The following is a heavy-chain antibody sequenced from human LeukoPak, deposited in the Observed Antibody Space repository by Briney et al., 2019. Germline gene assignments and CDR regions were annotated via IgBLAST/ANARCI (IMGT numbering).Heavy chain of an antibody. V-gene: IGHV4-39*01. CDR1: GGSISSSAYY. CDR2: IYYSGST. Sequence: SETLSLTCTVSGGSISSSAYYWGWIRQPPGKGLEWIGNIYYSGSTYYNPSLKSRVTISVDTSKNQFSLKLSSVTAADTAVYYCASQVSWLSPSWFDPWGQRTLVTVSS. J-gene: IGHJ5*02. D-gene: IGHD6-13*01. CDR3: ASQVSWLSPSWFDP.